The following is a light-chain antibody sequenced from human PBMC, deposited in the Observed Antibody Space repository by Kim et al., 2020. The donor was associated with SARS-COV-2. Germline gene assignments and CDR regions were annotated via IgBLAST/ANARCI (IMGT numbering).Light chain of an antibody. CDR1: QGIRND. J-gene: IGKJ3*01. CDR2: AAS. CDR3: LQEYNYPCT. V-gene: IGKV1-6*01. Sequence: AAVGSEGTMRWRASQGIRNDLGWYQQEPGKAPKLLIYAASNLQSGVPARFSGSGSGTDFTLTISSQQPEDFATYYCLQEYNYPCTFGPGTKVDIK.